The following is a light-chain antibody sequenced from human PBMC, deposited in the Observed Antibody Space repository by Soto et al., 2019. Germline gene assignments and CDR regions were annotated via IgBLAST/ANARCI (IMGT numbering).Light chain of an antibody. V-gene: IGLV2-11*01. CDR2: DVS. CDR3: CSYAGSLTYVV. Sequence: QSALTQPRSVSGSPGQSITISCTGTSSDVGGYNYVSWYQQHPGKAPKLMIYDVSKRPSGVPDRFSGSKSGNTASLTISGLQADDEADYYCCSYAGSLTYVVFGGGTKLTVL. J-gene: IGLJ2*01. CDR1: SSDVGGYNY.